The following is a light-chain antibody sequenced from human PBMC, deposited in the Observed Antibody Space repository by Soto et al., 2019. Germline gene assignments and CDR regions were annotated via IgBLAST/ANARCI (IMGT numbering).Light chain of an antibody. CDR3: SSYAGSSNTPYV. J-gene: IGLJ1*01. V-gene: IGLV2-8*01. CDR2: EVT. CDR1: SSDVGGFDY. Sequence: QSALTQPPSASGSPGQSVTISCTGTSSDVGGFDYVSWHQQHPGKAPKVIIYEVTKRPSGVPDRFSGSKSGNTASLTVSGRQAADEADYYCSSYAGSSNTPYVFGTGTKLTVL.